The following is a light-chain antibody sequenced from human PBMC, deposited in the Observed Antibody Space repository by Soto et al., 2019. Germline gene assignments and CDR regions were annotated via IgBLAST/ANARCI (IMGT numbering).Light chain of an antibody. CDR1: QGFSNS. CDR2: GAS. CDR3: QKYDSAPLT. Sequence: DIQMTQSPSSLTASVGDRVTISCRASQGFSNSLAWYQQKPGQVPTLLIYGASILQSGVPSRFSGSGSGTEFTLTISSLQPEDVATYYCQKYDSAPLTFGGGTKVEIK. J-gene: IGKJ4*01. V-gene: IGKV1-27*01.